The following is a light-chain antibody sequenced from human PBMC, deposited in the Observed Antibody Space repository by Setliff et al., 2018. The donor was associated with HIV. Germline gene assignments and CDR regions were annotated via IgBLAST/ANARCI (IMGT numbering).Light chain of an antibody. Sequence: EIVMTQSPATLSVSPGERATLSCRASQSVGSNLAWYQQKPGQAPRLLIYGASTRATGIPARFSGSGSGTDFSLTISSMQSEDFAVFYCQHYNNWPYTFGQGTKVDIK. J-gene: IGKJ2*01. CDR1: QSVGSN. CDR2: GAS. V-gene: IGKV3-15*01. CDR3: QHYNNWPYT.